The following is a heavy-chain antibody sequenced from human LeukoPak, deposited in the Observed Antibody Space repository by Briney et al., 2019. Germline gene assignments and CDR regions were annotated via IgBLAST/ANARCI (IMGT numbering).Heavy chain of an antibody. J-gene: IGHJ6*02. Sequence: SQTLSLTCTVSGGSVSSGGYYWSWIRQHPGKGLEWIGYIYYSGSTYYNPSLKSRVTISVDTSMNQFSLKLSSVTAADTAVYYCARGPLGYCSSTSCYDGYYYYGMDVWGQGTTVTVSS. CDR3: ARGPLGYCSSTSCYDGYYYYGMDV. D-gene: IGHD2-2*01. CDR1: GGSVSSGGYY. V-gene: IGHV4-31*03. CDR2: IYYSGST.